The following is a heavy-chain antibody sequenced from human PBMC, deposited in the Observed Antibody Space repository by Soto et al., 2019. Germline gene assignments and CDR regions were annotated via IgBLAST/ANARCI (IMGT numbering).Heavy chain of an antibody. J-gene: IGHJ6*02. V-gene: IGHV1-8*01. CDR3: ARERTGTTSMDV. CDR1: GYTFTSYD. D-gene: IGHD1-1*01. Sequence: QVQLVQSGAEVKEPGASVKVSCKASGYTFTSYDINWVRQATGQGLEWMGWMNPNSGNTGYAQKFQGRVTMTRNTSINTAYMELSSLRSEDTAAYYCARERTGTTSMDVWGQGTTVTVSS. CDR2: MNPNSGNT.